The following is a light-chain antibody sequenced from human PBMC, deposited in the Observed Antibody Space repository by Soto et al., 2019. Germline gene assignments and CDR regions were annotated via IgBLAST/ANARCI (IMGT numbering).Light chain of an antibody. J-gene: IGKJ1*01. V-gene: IGKV3-20*01. CDR1: QSVSSGY. Sequence: EIVLTQSPGTLSLSPGERATLPCRASQSVSSGYLAWYQQKPGQAPRLLISDASNRATGIPDRFSGSGSGTDFTLTISRLEPEDFAVYYCQQYARSPPTFGQGTKVDIK. CDR3: QQYARSPPT. CDR2: DAS.